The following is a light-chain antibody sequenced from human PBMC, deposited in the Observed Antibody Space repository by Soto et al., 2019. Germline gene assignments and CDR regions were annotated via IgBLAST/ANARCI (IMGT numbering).Light chain of an antibody. Sequence: QSALTQPASVSGSPGQSITISCTGTSSDVGGYNYVSWYQQHPVKAPKLMINEVSNRPSGVSNRFSGSKSGNTDSLTISGHQAEDEADYYCSSYTRSRTYVFGPVPKLTVL. V-gene: IGLV2-14*01. J-gene: IGLJ1*01. CDR1: SSDVGGYNY. CDR2: EVS. CDR3: SSYTRSRTYV.